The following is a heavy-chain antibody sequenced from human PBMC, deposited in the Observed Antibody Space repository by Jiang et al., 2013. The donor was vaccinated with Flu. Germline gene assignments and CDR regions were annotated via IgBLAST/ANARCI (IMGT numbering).Heavy chain of an antibody. CDR2: ISPDSGGT. Sequence: PGASVKVSCKTSGYTFTGYNMYWVRQAPGQGLEWMGRISPDSGGTNYAQKFQGRVTMTRDTSLSTAYMELSGLRSDDTAVYYCARGRGAIVVSWIDYWGQGTLVTVSS. CDR3: ARGRGAIVVSWIDY. D-gene: IGHD3-16*02. J-gene: IGHJ4*02. CDR1: GYTFTGYN. V-gene: IGHV1-2*06.